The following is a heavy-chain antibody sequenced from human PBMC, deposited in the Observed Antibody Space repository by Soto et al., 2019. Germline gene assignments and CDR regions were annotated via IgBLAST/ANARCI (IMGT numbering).Heavy chain of an antibody. CDR2: IFPILGIA. V-gene: IGHV1-69*02. CDR3: ARRMASLRHFDI. D-gene: IGHD2-15*01. CDR1: GGTFSSYT. Sequence: QVQLVQSGAEVKKPGSSVKVSCKASGGTFSSYTNSWVRQAPGQGLEWMGRIFPILGIANYAQKFQGRVTITADKSTSTAYMELSSLRSEDTAVYYCARRMASLRHFDIWGQGTMVTVSS. J-gene: IGHJ3*02.